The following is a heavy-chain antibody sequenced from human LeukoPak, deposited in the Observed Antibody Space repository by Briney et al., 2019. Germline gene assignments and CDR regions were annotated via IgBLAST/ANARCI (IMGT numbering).Heavy chain of an antibody. J-gene: IGHJ4*02. CDR1: GGSISSGSYY. V-gene: IGHV4-61*02. CDR3: ARDWGVGIFGY. Sequence: SETLSLTCTVSGGSISSGSYYWSWIRQPAGKGLEWIGRIYTSGSTNYNPSLKSRVTISVDTSKNQFSLKLSSVTAADTAVYYCARDWGVGIFGYWGQGTLVTVSS. CDR2: IYTSGST. D-gene: IGHD2-8*01.